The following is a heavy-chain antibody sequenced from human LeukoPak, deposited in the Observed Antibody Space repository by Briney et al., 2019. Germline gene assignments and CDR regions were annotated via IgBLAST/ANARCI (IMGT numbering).Heavy chain of an antibody. CDR2: IWYDGSNK. Sequence: GRSLRLSCAASGFTFSSYGMHWVRQAPGKGLEWVAVIWYDGSNKYYADSVKGRFTISRDNSKNTLYLQMNSLRAEDTAVYYCARELLWFGECFDYWGQGTLVTVSS. J-gene: IGHJ4*02. CDR3: ARELLWFGECFDY. V-gene: IGHV3-33*01. CDR1: GFTFSSYG. D-gene: IGHD3-10*01.